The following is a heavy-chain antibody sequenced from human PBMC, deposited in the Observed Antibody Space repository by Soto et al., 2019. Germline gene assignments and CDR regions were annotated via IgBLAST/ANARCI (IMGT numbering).Heavy chain of an antibody. CDR2: ISWNSGSI. Sequence: VQLVESGGGLVQPGRSLRLSCAASGFTFDDYAMHWVRQAPGKGLEWVSGISWNSGSIGYADSVKGRFTISRDNAKNSLYLQMNSLRAEDTALYYCAKGGSSSWYSYYGMDVWGQGTTVTVSS. CDR3: AKGGSSSWYSYYGMDV. CDR1: GFTFDDYA. J-gene: IGHJ6*02. V-gene: IGHV3-9*01. D-gene: IGHD6-13*01.